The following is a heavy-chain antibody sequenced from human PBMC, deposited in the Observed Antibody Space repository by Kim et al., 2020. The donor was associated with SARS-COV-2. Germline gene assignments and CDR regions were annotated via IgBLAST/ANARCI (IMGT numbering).Heavy chain of an antibody. J-gene: IGHJ5*02. CDR2: GNI. CDR3: ARGGNLFDP. V-gene: IGHV4-59*09. Sequence: GNINYNPSLKSRVTISLDTSKNQFSLKLSSVTAADTAVYYCARGGNLFDPWGQGTLVTVSS.